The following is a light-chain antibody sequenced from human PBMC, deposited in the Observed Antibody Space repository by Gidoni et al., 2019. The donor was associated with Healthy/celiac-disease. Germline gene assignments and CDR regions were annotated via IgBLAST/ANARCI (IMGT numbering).Light chain of an antibody. Sequence: DIQKTPSPSSLSASVGDRVTITCQASQDISNYLNWYQQKPGKAPKLLIYDASNLETGVPSRFSGSGSGTDFTFTISSLQPEDIATYYCQQYDNLPITFGQGTRLEIK. CDR3: QQYDNLPIT. CDR2: DAS. CDR1: QDISNY. V-gene: IGKV1-33*01. J-gene: IGKJ5*01.